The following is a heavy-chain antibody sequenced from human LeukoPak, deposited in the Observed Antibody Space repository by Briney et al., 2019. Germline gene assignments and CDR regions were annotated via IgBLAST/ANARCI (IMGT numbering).Heavy chain of an antibody. CDR1: GGSISSYY. CDR2: IYTSGST. J-gene: IGHJ4*02. V-gene: IGHV4-4*07. D-gene: IGHD6-19*01. Sequence: SETLSLTCTVSGGSISSYYWSWIRQPAGKGLEWIGRIYTSGSTNYNPSLKSRVTVSVDTSKNQFSLKLSSVTAADTAVYYCARARSGWNERYYLDYWGQGTLVTVSS. CDR3: ARARSGWNERYYLDY.